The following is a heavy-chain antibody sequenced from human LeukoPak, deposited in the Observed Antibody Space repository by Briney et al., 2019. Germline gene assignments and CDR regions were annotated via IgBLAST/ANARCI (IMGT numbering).Heavy chain of an antibody. Sequence: RSGGSLRLSCAASGFTVSSNYMSWVRQAPGKGLEWVSVIYSGGSTYYADSVKGRFTISRGNSKNTLYLQMNSLRAEDTAVYYCARVGLYGGNWFDPWGQGTLVTVSS. CDR3: ARVGLYGGNWFDP. V-gene: IGHV3-66*01. D-gene: IGHD4/OR15-4a*01. CDR2: IYSGGST. CDR1: GFTVSSNY. J-gene: IGHJ5*02.